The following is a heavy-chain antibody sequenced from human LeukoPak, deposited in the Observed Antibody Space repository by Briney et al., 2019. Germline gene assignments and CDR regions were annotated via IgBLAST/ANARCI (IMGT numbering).Heavy chain of an antibody. Sequence: SETLSLTCVVYGESFSGYSWSWIRQPPGKGLEWIGYIYHSGSTYYNPSLKSRVTISVDRSKNQFSLKLSSVTAADTAVYYCARGTAYYGMDVWGQGTTVTVSS. D-gene: IGHD5-18*01. J-gene: IGHJ6*02. CDR3: ARGTAYYGMDV. CDR1: GESFSGYS. V-gene: IGHV4-30-2*01. CDR2: IYHSGST.